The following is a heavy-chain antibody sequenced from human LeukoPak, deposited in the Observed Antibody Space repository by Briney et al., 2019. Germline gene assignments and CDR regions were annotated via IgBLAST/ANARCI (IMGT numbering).Heavy chain of an antibody. V-gene: IGHV3-21*04. CDR3: AKAYYDFWSGYGVFDY. CDR2: ISSSSSYI. CDR1: GFTFSSYS. J-gene: IGHJ4*02. D-gene: IGHD3-3*01. Sequence: GSLRLSCAASGFTFSSYSMNWVRQAPGKGLEWVSSISSSSSYIYYADSVKGRFTISRDNSKNTLYLQMNSLRAEDTAVYYCAKAYYDFWSGYGVFDYWGQGTLVTVSS.